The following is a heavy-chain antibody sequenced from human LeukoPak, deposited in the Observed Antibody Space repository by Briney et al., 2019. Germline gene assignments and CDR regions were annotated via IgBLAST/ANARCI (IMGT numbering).Heavy chain of an antibody. D-gene: IGHD2-15*01. CDR1: GFTFSSYW. J-gene: IGHJ4*02. Sequence: GGALRLSCAAPGFTFSSYWMSWVRQAPGPGLEWVANIKQDGSEKYYVDSVKGRFTISRDNAKNSLYLQMNSLRAEDTAVYYCAREYCSGGTCYLPGYWGQGTLVTVSS. CDR3: AREYCSGGTCYLPGY. V-gene: IGHV3-7*03. CDR2: IKQDGSEK.